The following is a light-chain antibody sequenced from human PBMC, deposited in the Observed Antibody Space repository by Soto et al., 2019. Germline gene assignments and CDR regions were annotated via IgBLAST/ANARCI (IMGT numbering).Light chain of an antibody. V-gene: IGKV1-27*01. CDR2: AAS. CDR3: QNYNSAPLT. J-gene: IGKJ3*01. CDR1: QGISNS. Sequence: DIQMTQSPSSLSASVGDTVTITCRASQGISNSLAWFQQKPGRVPQFLIYAASTLQPGVPPRFSGSGSGTDFTLTISSLQPEDVATYYCQNYNSAPLTFGAGTKVEIK.